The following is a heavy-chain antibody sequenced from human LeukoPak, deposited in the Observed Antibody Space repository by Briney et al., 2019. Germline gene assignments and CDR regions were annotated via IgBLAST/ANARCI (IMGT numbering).Heavy chain of an antibody. CDR3: ARGGVVIAASTDV. V-gene: IGHV4-59*01. Sequence: PSETLSLTCTVSGGSISNYYWSWIRQPPGKGLEWIGYIYYNGNTNHNPSLKSRVTISVDTSKNQFSLKLSSVTAADTAVYFCARGGVVIAASTDVWGQGTTVTVSS. J-gene: IGHJ6*02. CDR1: GGSISNYY. CDR2: IYYNGNT. D-gene: IGHD2-15*01.